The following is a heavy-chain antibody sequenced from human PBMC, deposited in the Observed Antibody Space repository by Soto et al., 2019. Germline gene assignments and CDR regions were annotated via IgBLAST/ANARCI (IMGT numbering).Heavy chain of an antibody. V-gene: IGHV1-8*01. D-gene: IGHD3-16*01. J-gene: IGHJ5*02. Sequence: QVQLVQSGAEVKKPGASVKVSCKASGYTFTNYDIHLVRQATGQGLEWMGWMNPDSGNTGQSKQFQGRVTMTRDTSISTAYMEMSSLRFEDTAVYYCARGRFRRTWFDPWGQGTLVTVSS. CDR3: ARGRFRRTWFDP. CDR1: GYTFTNYD. CDR2: MNPDSGNT.